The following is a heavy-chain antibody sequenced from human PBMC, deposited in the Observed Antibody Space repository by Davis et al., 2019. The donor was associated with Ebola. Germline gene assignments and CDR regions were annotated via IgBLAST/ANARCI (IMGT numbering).Heavy chain of an antibody. D-gene: IGHD3-3*01. Sequence: PGGSLRLSCAASGFTFRNYAMHWVRQAPGKGLEWVAVVSHSERETFYADSVKGRFIISRDNSENTLYLQMNSLTADDTAVYYCARAVFHEVLDYWGQGTPVTVSS. CDR2: VSHSERET. V-gene: IGHV3-30*04. CDR1: GFTFRNYA. J-gene: IGHJ4*02. CDR3: ARAVFHEVLDY.